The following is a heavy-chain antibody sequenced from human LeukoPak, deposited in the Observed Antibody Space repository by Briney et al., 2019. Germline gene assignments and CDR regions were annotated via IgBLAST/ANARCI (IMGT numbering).Heavy chain of an antibody. CDR1: GGSISSASYY. V-gene: IGHV4-61*02. J-gene: IGHJ4*02. D-gene: IGHD5-24*01. Sequence: SETLSLTCTVSGGSISSASYYWPWLRQPAGKGLEWIGRIYTSGSTNYNPSLKSRLTISVDTSKNQFSLKLSSVPAADTAVYYCARELVDMATTQFDYWSQGSLVTVSS. CDR2: IYTSGST. CDR3: ARELVDMATTQFDY.